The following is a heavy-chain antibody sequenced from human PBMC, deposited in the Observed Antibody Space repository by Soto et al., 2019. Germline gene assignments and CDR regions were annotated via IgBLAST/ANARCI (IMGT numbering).Heavy chain of an antibody. V-gene: IGHV1-69*05. D-gene: IGHD3-10*01. J-gene: IGHJ6*02. CDR1: GGTFSSYA. CDR3: ARVGQYYYGSGSYSEPYYYGMDV. Sequence: SVKVSCKASGGTFSSYAISWVRQAPGQGLEWMGGIIPIFGTANYAQKFQGRVTMTRDTSTSTVYMELSSLRSEDTAVYYCARVGQYYYGSGSYSEPYYYGMDVWGQGTTVTVSS. CDR2: IIPIFGTA.